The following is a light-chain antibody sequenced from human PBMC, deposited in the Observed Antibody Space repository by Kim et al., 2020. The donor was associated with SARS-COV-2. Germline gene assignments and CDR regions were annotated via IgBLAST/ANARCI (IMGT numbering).Light chain of an antibody. J-gene: IGLJ3*02. Sequence: ALGQTVRNTWQGDSLRSYYASWYQQKPGQAPVLVIYGKNNRPSGIPDRFSGSSSGNTASLTITGAQAEDEADYYCNSRDSSGNHLVFGGGTQLTVL. V-gene: IGLV3-19*01. CDR1: SLRSYY. CDR2: GKN. CDR3: NSRDSSGNHLV.